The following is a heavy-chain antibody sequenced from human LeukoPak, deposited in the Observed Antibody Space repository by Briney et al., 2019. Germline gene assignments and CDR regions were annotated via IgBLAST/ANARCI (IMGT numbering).Heavy chain of an antibody. CDR1: GFTFSSYA. Sequence: PGRSLRLSCAASGFTFSSYAMHWVRQAPGKGLEWVAVISYDGSNKYYADSVKGRFTISRDNSKNTLYLQMSSLRAEDAAVYYCARGPPPRRRSYYYGMDVWGQGTTVTVSS. CDR3: ARGPPPRRRSYYYGMDV. CDR2: ISYDGSNK. J-gene: IGHJ6*02. V-gene: IGHV3-30-3*01.